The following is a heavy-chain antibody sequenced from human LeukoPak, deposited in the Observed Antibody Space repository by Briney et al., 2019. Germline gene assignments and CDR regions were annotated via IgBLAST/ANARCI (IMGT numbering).Heavy chain of an antibody. Sequence: GASVKVSCKASGGTFSSYAISWVRQAPGQGLEWMGGIIPIFGTANYAQKFQGRVTITADESTSTAYMELSRLRSDDTAVYYCARRPDYYGMDVWGQGTTVTVSS. CDR1: GGTFSSYA. V-gene: IGHV1-69*13. J-gene: IGHJ6*02. CDR3: ARRPDYYGMDV. CDR2: IIPIFGTA. D-gene: IGHD1-14*01.